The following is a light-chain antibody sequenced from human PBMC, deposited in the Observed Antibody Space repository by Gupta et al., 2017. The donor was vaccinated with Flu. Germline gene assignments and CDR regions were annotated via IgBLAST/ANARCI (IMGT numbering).Light chain of an antibody. CDR2: DDS. J-gene: IGLJ1*01. Sequence: SYVLTPPPSVSVAPGQTARITCGGNNIGSKGVHWYQQKPAQAAVLVVDDDSDRPSGPPARGLCYTPGKNDIPLTSRVAAWEEADDYCHVWDSASDQLIFGTGTKLTVL. CDR3: HVWDSASDQLI. V-gene: IGLV3-21*02. CDR1: NIGSKG.